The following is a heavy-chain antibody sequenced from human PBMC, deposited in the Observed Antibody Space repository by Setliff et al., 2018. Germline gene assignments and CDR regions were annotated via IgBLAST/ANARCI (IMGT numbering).Heavy chain of an antibody. CDR2: IIPILGIA. CDR1: GGTFSSYA. V-gene: IGHV1-69*10. CDR3: ASKNLGYCSSTSCLGYFQH. D-gene: IGHD2-2*01. J-gene: IGHJ1*01. Sequence: ASVKVSCKASGGTFSSYAISWVRQAPGQGLEWMGGIIPILGIANYAQKFQGRVTITTDESTSTAYMELSSLRSEDTAVYYCASKNLGYCSSTSCLGYFQHWGQGTLVTVSS.